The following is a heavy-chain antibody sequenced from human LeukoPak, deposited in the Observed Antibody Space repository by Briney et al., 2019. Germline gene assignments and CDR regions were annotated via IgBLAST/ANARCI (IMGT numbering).Heavy chain of an antibody. CDR1: GYTFTSYG. Sequence: ASVKVSCKASGYTFTSYGFSWVRQAPGQGLEWMGWINAFNGNTNYAQKLQGRVTMTTDTSTSTAYMELRSLRFDDTAVYYCARRQGTTLSFDYWGQGTLVTVSS. CDR2: INAFNGNT. V-gene: IGHV1-18*01. D-gene: IGHD1-1*01. J-gene: IGHJ4*02. CDR3: ARRQGTTLSFDY.